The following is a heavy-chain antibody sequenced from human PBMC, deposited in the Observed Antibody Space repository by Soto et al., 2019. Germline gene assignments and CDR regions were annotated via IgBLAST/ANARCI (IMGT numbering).Heavy chain of an antibody. CDR2: INPNSGGT. V-gene: IGHV1-2*04. CDR1: GYTFTGYY. Sequence: ASVKVSCKASGYTFTGYYMHWVRQAPGQGLEWMGWINPNSGGTNYAQKFQGWVTMTRDTSISTAYMELSRLRSDDTAVYYCARGLRFLEWAAPGYYMDVWGKGTTVTVSS. D-gene: IGHD3-3*01. J-gene: IGHJ6*03. CDR3: ARGLRFLEWAAPGYYMDV.